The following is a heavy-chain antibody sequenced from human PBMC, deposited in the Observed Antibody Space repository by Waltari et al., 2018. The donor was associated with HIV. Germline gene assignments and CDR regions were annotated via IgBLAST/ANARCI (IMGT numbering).Heavy chain of an antibody. D-gene: IGHD3-16*01. V-gene: IGHV3-74*01. Sequence: EVQLVESGGGLVQPGGSLSRSCAASGFTFSRYWMHWVRQAPGKGLVWVTSINSDGSSTNYADSVKGRFTISRDNAKNTVYLQMNSLRAEDTALYYCASLYNYVWGSPPPFDYWGQGTLVTVSS. CDR2: INSDGSST. J-gene: IGHJ4*02. CDR3: ASLYNYVWGSPPPFDY. CDR1: GFTFSRYW.